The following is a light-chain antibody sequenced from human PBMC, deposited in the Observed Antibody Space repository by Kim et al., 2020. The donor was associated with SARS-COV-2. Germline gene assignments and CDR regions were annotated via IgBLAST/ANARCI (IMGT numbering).Light chain of an antibody. Sequence: GSGGDRVTITCRASQSISTWLAWYQQRPGKAPNLLVYKASSLKSGVPSRFSGSGSGTEFTLTISSLQPDDFATYYCHQYNSYPWTFGQGTKVDIK. CDR2: KAS. V-gene: IGKV1-5*03. J-gene: IGKJ1*01. CDR3: HQYNSYPWT. CDR1: QSISTW.